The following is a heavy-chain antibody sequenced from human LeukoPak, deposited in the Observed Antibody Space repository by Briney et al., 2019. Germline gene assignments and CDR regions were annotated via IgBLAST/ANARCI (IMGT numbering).Heavy chain of an antibody. CDR1: GGTFSSYV. J-gene: IGHJ4*02. Sequence: SVKVSCKASGGTFSSYVISWVRQAPGQGLEWMGGIIPIFGTANYAQKFQGRVTITADKSTSTAYMELSSLRSEDTAVYYCATKVAATGYFDYWGQGTLVTVSS. D-gene: IGHD2-15*01. V-gene: IGHV1-69*06. CDR3: ATKVAATGYFDY. CDR2: IIPIFGTA.